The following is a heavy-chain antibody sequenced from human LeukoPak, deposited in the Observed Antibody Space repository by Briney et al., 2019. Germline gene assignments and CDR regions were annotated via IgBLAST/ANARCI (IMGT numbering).Heavy chain of an antibody. Sequence: PGGSLRLSCAASGFTFSSYEMNWVRQAPGKGLEGVSYISSTSGGTIYYADSVKGRFTISRDNAKNSLYLQMNSLRAEDTAVYYCARRYCSSTSCLLDYWGQGTLVTVSS. V-gene: IGHV3-48*03. CDR1: GFTFSSYE. CDR3: ARRYCSSTSCLLDY. D-gene: IGHD2-2*01. J-gene: IGHJ4*02. CDR2: ISSTSGGTI.